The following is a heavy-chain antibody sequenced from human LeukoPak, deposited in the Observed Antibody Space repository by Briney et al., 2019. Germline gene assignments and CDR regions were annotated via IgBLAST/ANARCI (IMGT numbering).Heavy chain of an antibody. CDR1: GDSVSSSRFY. CDR3: ARRDVGATIDY. D-gene: IGHD1-26*01. Sequence: SETLSLTCTVSGDSVSSSRFYWAWIRQPPGKGLEWIGSILYTGRTFYNPSLKSRVTISVDTSKNQFSLRLGSVTASDTAVYYCARRDVGATIDYWGQGTLVTVSS. CDR2: ILYTGRT. V-gene: IGHV4-39*01. J-gene: IGHJ4*02.